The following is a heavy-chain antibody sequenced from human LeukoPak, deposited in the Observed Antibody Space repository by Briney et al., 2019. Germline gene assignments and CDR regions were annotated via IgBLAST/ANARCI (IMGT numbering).Heavy chain of an antibody. Sequence: ASVKVSCKASGYTFTSYAMNWVRQAPGQGLEWMGRIIPILGIANYAQKFQGRVTITADKSTSTAYMELSSLRSEDTAVYYCASGTSGFDYWGQGTLVTVSS. CDR2: IIPILGIA. D-gene: IGHD1-26*01. CDR3: ASGTSGFDY. J-gene: IGHJ4*02. CDR1: GYTFTSYA. V-gene: IGHV1-69*04.